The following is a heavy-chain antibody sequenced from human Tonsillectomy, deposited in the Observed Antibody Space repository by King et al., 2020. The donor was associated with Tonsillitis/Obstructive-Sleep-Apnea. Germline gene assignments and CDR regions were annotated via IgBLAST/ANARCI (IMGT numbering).Heavy chain of an antibody. CDR2: IYYSGST. CDR3: ARMGGAYFDY. D-gene: IGHD3-16*01. Sequence: QLQESGPGLVKPSETLSLTCTVSGGSISSYYWSWIRQPPGKGLEWIGYIYYSGSTNYNHSLQSRVTISVDTSKNQFSLKLSSVTAADTAVYYCARMGGAYFDYWGQGTLVTVSS. CDR1: GGSISSYY. J-gene: IGHJ4*02. V-gene: IGHV4-59*01.